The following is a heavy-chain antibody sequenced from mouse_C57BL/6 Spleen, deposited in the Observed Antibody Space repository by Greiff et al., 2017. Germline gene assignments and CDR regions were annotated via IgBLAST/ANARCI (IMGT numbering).Heavy chain of an antibody. CDR3: ARCGKDAMDY. V-gene: IGHV1-81*01. J-gene: IGHJ4*01. D-gene: IGHD4-1*01. Sequence: VQGVESGAELARPGASVKLSCKASGYTFTSYGISWVKQRTGQGLEWIGEIYPRSGNTYYNEKFKGKATLTADKSSSTAYMELRSLTSEDSAVYFCARCGKDAMDYWGQGTSVTVSS. CDR2: IYPRSGNT. CDR1: GYTFTSYG.